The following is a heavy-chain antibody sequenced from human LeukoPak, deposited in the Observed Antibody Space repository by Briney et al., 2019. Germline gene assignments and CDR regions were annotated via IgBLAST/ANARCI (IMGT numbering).Heavy chain of an antibody. CDR2: MNPNSGNT. CDR1: GYTFTSYD. Sequence: ASVKVSCKASGYTFTSYDINWVRQATGQGLEWMGWMNPNSGNTGYAQKFQGRVTMTRNTSISTAYMELSSLRSEDTAVYYCARVSSIAARHLSDYWGQGTLVTVSS. D-gene: IGHD6-6*01. V-gene: IGHV1-8*01. J-gene: IGHJ4*02. CDR3: ARVSSIAARHLSDY.